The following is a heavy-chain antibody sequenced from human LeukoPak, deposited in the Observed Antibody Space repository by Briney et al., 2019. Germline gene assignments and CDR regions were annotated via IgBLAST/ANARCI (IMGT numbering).Heavy chain of an antibody. J-gene: IGHJ4*02. Sequence: GGSLRLSCVASGLAFSSYSMHWVRQAPGKGLGWVGVISYDGSDEYYTDSVKGRFTISRDNSKNTVYLQINSLRADDTAVYYCARDFTPEWFDIHWGQGTLVTVS. D-gene: IGHD3-3*01. CDR1: GLAFSSYS. CDR2: ISYDGSDE. V-gene: IGHV3-30*04. CDR3: ARDFTPEWFDIH.